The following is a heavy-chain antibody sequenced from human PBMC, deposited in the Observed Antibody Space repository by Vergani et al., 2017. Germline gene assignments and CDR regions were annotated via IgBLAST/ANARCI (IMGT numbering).Heavy chain of an antibody. Sequence: QVQLQESGPGLVKPSQTLSLTCTVSGGSISSGSYYWSWIRQPAGKGLEWIGRIYTSGSTNYNPSLKSRVTISVDTSKNQFSLKLSSVTAADTAVYYCAGESVGPPQGAPTYYMDVWGKGTTVTVSS. CDR3: AGESVGPPQGAPTYYMDV. J-gene: IGHJ6*03. CDR2: IYTSGST. V-gene: IGHV4-61*02. CDR1: GGSISSGSYY.